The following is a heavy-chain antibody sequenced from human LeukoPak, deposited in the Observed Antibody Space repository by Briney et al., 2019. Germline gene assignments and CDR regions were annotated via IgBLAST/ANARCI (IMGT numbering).Heavy chain of an antibody. CDR2: IKQDGSEK. D-gene: IGHD3-3*01. V-gene: IGHV3-7*01. J-gene: IGHJ4*02. CDR1: GFTFSSYW. CDR3: AREGFRFLWVPDY. Sequence: GGSLRLSCAASGFTFSSYWMSWVRQAPGKGLEWVANIKQDGSEKYYVDSVKGRFTISRDNAKNSLYLQMNSLRAEDTAVYYCAREGFRFLWVPDYWGQGTLVTVSS.